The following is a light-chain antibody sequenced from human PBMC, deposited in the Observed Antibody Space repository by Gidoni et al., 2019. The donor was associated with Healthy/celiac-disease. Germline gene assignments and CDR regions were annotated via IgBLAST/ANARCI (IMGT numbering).Light chain of an antibody. J-gene: IGLJ2*01. Sequence: GTPGQRVTISCSGSSSNIGSNTVNWYQQLPGTAPKLLIYSNNQRPSGVPDRFSGSKSGTSASLAISGLQSEDEADYYCAAWDDSLNGRVFGGGTKLTVL. CDR1: SSNIGSNT. V-gene: IGLV1-44*01. CDR2: SNN. CDR3: AAWDDSLNGRV.